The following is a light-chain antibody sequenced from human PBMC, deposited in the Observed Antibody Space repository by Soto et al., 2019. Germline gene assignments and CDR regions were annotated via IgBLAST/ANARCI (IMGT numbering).Light chain of an antibody. CDR3: QHYHSGHRIA. Sequence: ELVLMPSPETLSLSPGARSTLSGRGSQSVTTSLAWYQQNTGQPPRLLISGASRRATGIPDRFSGSGSETDFTLTINRLEPEDFALYYCQHYHSGHRIAFGKGTRLEIK. CDR1: QSVTTS. V-gene: IGKV3-20*01. CDR2: GAS. J-gene: IGKJ5*01.